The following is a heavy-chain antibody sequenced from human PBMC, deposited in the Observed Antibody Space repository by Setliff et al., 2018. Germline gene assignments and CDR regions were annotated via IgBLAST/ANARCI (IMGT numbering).Heavy chain of an antibody. V-gene: IGHV4-34*01. D-gene: IGHD2-2*01. Sequence: PSETLSLTCAVYGGSFSGYYWSWIRQPPGKGLEWIGEINHSGSTNYNPSLKSRVTISVDTSKNQFSLKLSSVTAAETALYYCASLRSDYCTSAGCYGYYFEYWGRGTLVTVSS. J-gene: IGHJ4*02. CDR1: GGSFSGYY. CDR3: ASLRSDYCTSAGCYGYYFEY. CDR2: INHSGST.